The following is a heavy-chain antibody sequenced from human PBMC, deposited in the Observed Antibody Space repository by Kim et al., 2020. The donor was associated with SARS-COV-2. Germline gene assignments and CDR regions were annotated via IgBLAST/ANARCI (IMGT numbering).Heavy chain of an antibody. CDR3: AKGDGGLKWELQWLYYFDY. Sequence: GGSLRLSCAASGFTFSSYGMHWVRQAPGKGLEWVAVISYDGSNKYYADSVKGRFTISRDNSKNTLYLQMNSLRAEDTAVYYCAKGDGGLKWELQWLYYFDYWGQGTLVTVSS. D-gene: IGHD1-26*01. V-gene: IGHV3-30*18. CDR1: GFTFSSYG. J-gene: IGHJ4*02. CDR2: ISYDGSNK.